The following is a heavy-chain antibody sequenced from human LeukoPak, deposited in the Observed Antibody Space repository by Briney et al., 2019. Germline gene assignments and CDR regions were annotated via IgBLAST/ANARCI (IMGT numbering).Heavy chain of an antibody. CDR2: ISSSSISI. J-gene: IGHJ4*02. Sequence: GGSLRLSCAASGFTFSSYTMNWVRQAPGKGLEWVSSISSSSISIYYADSVKGRFTIFRDNAKNSLYLQMSSLRAEDTAVYYCARDFLDYYDSSGLIDYWGQGTLVTVSS. V-gene: IGHV3-21*01. D-gene: IGHD3-22*01. CDR3: ARDFLDYYDSSGLIDY. CDR1: GFTFSSYT.